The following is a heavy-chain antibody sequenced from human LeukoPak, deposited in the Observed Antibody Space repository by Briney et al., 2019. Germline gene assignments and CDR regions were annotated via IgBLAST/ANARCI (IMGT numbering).Heavy chain of an antibody. V-gene: IGHV1-18*01. Sequence: ASVKVSCKASGYTFTSYGISWVRQAPGQGLEWMGWISAYNGNTNYAQKLQGRVTMTTDTSTSTAYMKLRSLRSDDTAVYYCASSHYDFWSGYYTLDYWGQGTLVTVSS. D-gene: IGHD3-3*01. J-gene: IGHJ4*02. CDR3: ASSHYDFWSGYYTLDY. CDR2: ISAYNGNT. CDR1: GYTFTSYG.